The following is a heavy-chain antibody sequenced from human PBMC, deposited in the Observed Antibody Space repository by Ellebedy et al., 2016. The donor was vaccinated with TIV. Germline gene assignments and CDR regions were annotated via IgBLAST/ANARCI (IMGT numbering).Heavy chain of an antibody. CDR2: IGVGGAST. D-gene: IGHD3-10*01. CDR3: ARAKLLLALGHFGEVSHRGTFDN. CDR1: EFTFSSYA. Sequence: GESLKISCVGSEFTFSSYAMNWVRQAPGKGLEWVSGIGVGGASTYYADSVKGRFTISRDSSRNMMFLQMNSLRAEDTAVYYCARAKLLLALGHFGEVSHRGTFDNWGRGTLVTVSS. V-gene: IGHV3-23*01. J-gene: IGHJ4*02.